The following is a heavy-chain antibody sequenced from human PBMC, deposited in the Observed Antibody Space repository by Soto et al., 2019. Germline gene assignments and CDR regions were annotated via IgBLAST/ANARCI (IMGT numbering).Heavy chain of an antibody. V-gene: IGHV4-30-4*01. Sequence: SETLSLTCTVSGGSISSGDYYWSWIRQPPGKGLEWIGYIYYSGSTYYNPSLKRRVTISVDTSRNRFSLKLSSVIAAETAVYYCARESLGYCSSTSCYKWEGMDVWGQGTTVTVSS. CDR2: IYYSGST. D-gene: IGHD2-2*02. CDR1: GGSISSGDYY. J-gene: IGHJ6*02. CDR3: ARESLGYCSSTSCYKWEGMDV.